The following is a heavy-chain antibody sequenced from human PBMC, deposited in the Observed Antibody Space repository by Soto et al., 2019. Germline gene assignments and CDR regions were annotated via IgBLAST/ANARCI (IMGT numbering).Heavy chain of an antibody. Sequence: ASVKVSCKASGYTFTSYGISWVRQAPGQGLEWMGWISACNGNTNYAQKLQGRVTMTTDTSTSTAYMELRSLRSDDTAVYYCAREHRDTGAGPSARSVCWFDPWGQGTLVTVSS. V-gene: IGHV1-18*04. CDR1: GYTFTSYG. J-gene: IGHJ5*02. CDR2: ISACNGNT. D-gene: IGHD1-26*01. CDR3: AREHRDTGAGPSARSVCWFDP.